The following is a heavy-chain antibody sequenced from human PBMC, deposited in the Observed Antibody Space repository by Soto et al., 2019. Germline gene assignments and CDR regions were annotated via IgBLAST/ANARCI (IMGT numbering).Heavy chain of an antibody. CDR1: GGSISSGGYF. V-gene: IGHV4-31*03. Sequence: QVQLQESGPGLVKPSQTLSLTCTVSGGSISSGGYFWSWIRQPPGKGLEGIGNIFYSGTTYYNPSLKRRVTVSVDTSKNQFSLKLSSVTAADTAVYFCARGVLYWGQGTLVTVSS. CDR3: ARGVLY. J-gene: IGHJ4*02. CDR2: IFYSGTT. D-gene: IGHD1-1*01.